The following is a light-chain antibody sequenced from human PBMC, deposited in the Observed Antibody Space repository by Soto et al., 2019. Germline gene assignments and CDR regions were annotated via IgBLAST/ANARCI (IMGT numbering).Light chain of an antibody. CDR1: SSDVGAHNY. Sequence: QSALTQPPSASGSPGQSLTISCTGTSSDVGAHNYVSWYQQNPGKAPKLMLYDVNKRPSGVPDRFSGSKSGNTASLTVSGLQAEDEADYYCSSFAGSNIWVFGGGTKLTVL. CDR2: DVN. V-gene: IGLV2-8*01. J-gene: IGLJ3*02. CDR3: SSFAGSNIWV.